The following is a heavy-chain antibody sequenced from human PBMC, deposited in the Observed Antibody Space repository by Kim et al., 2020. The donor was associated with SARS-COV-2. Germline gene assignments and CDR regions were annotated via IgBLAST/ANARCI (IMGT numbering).Heavy chain of an antibody. V-gene: IGHV3-7*05. D-gene: IGHD3-10*01. J-gene: IGHJ6*02. CDR1: GFIFSSYW. CDR2: IKQDGSEK. CDR3: ARFDRFDYGSGSYFKDYYYGMDV. Sequence: GGSLRLSCAASGFIFSSYWMSWVRQAPGKGLEWVANIKQDGSEKYYVDSVKGRFTISRDNAKNSLYLQMNSLRAEDTAVYYCARFDRFDYGSGSYFKDYYYGMDVWGQGTTVTVSS.